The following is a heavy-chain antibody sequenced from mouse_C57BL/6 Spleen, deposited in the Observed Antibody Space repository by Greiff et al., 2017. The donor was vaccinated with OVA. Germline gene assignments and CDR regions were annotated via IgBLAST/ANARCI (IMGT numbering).Heavy chain of an antibody. CDR1: GYTFTDYY. D-gene: IGHD4-1*01. Sequence: EVQLQQSGPELVKPGASVKISCKASGYTFTDYYMNWVKQSHGKSLEWIGDINHNNGGTSYNQTFKGKATWTVDKSSSTAYMELRSLTSEDSAVYYCARSSWVFVDYWDQGTTLTVSS. CDR3: ARSSWVFVDY. J-gene: IGHJ2*01. CDR2: INHNNGGT. V-gene: IGHV1-26*01.